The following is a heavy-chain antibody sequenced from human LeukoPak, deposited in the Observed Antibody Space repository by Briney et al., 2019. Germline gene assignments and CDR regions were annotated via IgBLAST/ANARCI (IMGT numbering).Heavy chain of an antibody. CDR1: GYTFSNHG. CDR2: INPNSGGT. J-gene: IGHJ4*02. CDR3: ARADLGGYSGLSDH. Sequence: ASVKVSCKASGYTFSNHGITWVRQAPGQGLEWMGWINPNSGGTNYAQKFQGRVTMTRDTSINTAYMELSSLRSDDTAVFYCARADLGGYSGLSDHWGQGTLVTVSS. D-gene: IGHD5-12*01. V-gene: IGHV1-2*02.